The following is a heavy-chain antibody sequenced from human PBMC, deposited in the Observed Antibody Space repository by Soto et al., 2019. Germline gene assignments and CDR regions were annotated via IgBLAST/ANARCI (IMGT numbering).Heavy chain of an antibody. D-gene: IGHD3-16*01. Sequence: QITLKESGPTLVEPTQTLTLTCTYSGFSLRTTGVGVGWIRQPPGKALEWLGIIYSNDDKRYSPSLKNRFTLTSDISKSQVVLTMTNMDPVDTATYYCAHTWGLPFDYWGQGTLVIVSS. V-gene: IGHV2-5*01. CDR3: AHTWGLPFDY. J-gene: IGHJ4*02. CDR2: IYSNDDK. CDR1: GFSLRTTGVG.